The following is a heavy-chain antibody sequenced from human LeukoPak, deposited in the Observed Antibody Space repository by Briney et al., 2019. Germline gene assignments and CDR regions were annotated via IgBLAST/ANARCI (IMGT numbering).Heavy chain of an antibody. J-gene: IGHJ5*02. CDR1: GGSFSGYY. V-gene: IGHV4-34*01. CDR3: ARGSRITIFGVVIIGWFDP. D-gene: IGHD3-3*01. CDR2: IYYSGST. Sequence: SETLSLTCAVYGGSFSGYYWSWIRQPPGKGLEWIGSIYYSGSTYYNPSLKSRVTISVDTSKNQFSLKLSSVTAADTAVYYCARGSRITIFGVVIIGWFDPWGQGTLVTVSS.